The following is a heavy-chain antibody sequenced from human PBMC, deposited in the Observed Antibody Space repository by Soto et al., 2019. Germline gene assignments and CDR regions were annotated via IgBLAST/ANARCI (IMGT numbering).Heavy chain of an antibody. CDR1: GFTFSSYA. CDR2: ISGRGGST. V-gene: IGHV3-23*01. D-gene: IGHD3-10*01. Sequence: GGSLRLSCAASGFTFSSYAMSWVRQAPGKGLEWVSAISGRGGSTYYADSVKGRFTISRDNSKNTLYLQMNSLRAEDTAVYYCAKSEITMVRGGDYYYGMDVWGQGTTVTVSS. CDR3: AKSEITMVRGGDYYYGMDV. J-gene: IGHJ6*02.